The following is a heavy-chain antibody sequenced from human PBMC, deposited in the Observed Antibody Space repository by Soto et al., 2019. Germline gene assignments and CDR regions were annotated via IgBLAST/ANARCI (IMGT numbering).Heavy chain of an antibody. CDR1: GFICSSYD. J-gene: IGHJ3*02. D-gene: IGHD2-8*02. Sequence: GGSLRLSCAASGFICSSYDMSWVRQAPGKGLEWVSTIPVGGSTHYEDSVKGRFTISRDRSKNKLYLQMNSLTAGDTAMYYCAKATATGGGAFDICGQGTMVTVSS. CDR2: IPVGGST. V-gene: IGHV3-23*01. CDR3: AKATATGGGAFDI.